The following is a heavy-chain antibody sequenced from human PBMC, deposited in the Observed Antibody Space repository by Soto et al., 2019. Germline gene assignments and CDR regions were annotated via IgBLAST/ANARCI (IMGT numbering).Heavy chain of an antibody. CDR3: ARLGQQVVGDWFDP. Sequence: PGESLKISCQGSRYSFTSYWISWVRQMPGKGLEWMGRIDPVDSYTNYNPSFQGHVTLSVVKSTSTAYLQWSSLKASDTAMYYCARLGQQVVGDWFDPWGQGTLVTVS. CDR1: RYSFTSYW. J-gene: IGHJ5*02. V-gene: IGHV5-10-1*01. D-gene: IGHD6-13*01. CDR2: IDPVDSYT.